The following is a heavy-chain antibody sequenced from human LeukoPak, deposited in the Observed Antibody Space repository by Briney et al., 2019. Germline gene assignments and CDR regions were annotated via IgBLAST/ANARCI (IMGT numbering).Heavy chain of an antibody. V-gene: IGHV1-69*06. CDR3: ARRVGATDPWYYYMDV. CDR2: IIPIFGTA. CDR1: GGTFSSYA. D-gene: IGHD1-26*01. J-gene: IGHJ6*03. Sequence: SVKVSCKASGGTFSSYAISWVRQATGQGLEWMGGIIPIFGTANYAQKFQGRVTITADKSTSTAYIELSSLRSEDTAVYYCARRVGATDPWYYYMDVWGKGTTVTVSS.